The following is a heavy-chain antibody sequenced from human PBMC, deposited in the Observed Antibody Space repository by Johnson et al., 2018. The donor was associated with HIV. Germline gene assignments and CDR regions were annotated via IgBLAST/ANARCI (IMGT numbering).Heavy chain of an antibody. Sequence: QVQLVESGGGVAQPRRSLRPSCAASRLTFSSYAMHWVRQAPGKGLEWVAVISYDGSNKYYADSVKGRFTISRDNSKNTLYLQMNSLRAEDTAVYYCAKDRFSGYAFSGAFDIWGQGTMVTVSS. CDR1: RLTFSSYA. J-gene: IGHJ3*02. V-gene: IGHV3-30-3*01. D-gene: IGHD5-12*01. CDR3: AKDRFSGYAFSGAFDI. CDR2: ISYDGSNK.